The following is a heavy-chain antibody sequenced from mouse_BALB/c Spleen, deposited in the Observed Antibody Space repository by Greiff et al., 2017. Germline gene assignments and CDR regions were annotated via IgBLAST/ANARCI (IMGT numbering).Heavy chain of an antibody. CDR1: GYTFTSYY. J-gene: IGHJ3*01. CDR3: TRLYYDYDRGAWFAY. Sequence: QVQLQQPGAELVKPGASVKLSCKASGYTFTSYYMYWVKQRPGQGLEWIGGINPSNGGTNFNEKFKSKATLTVDKSSSTAYVQLSSLTSEDSAVYYCTRLYYDYDRGAWFAYWGQGTLVTVSA. V-gene: IGHV1S81*02. D-gene: IGHD2-4*01. CDR2: INPSNGGT.